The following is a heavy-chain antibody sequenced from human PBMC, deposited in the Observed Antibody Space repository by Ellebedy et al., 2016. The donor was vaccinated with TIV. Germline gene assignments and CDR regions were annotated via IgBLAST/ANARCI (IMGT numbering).Heavy chain of an antibody. Sequence: GESLKISCEASGFPFSRYTMNWVRLAPGKGLEWLSYIDTSSRTIQYADSVKGRFTISRDNAENSLYLRMTGLRVEDTAVYYCARDPADDAFDLWGRGTVVTGSS. CDR1: GFPFSRYT. V-gene: IGHV3-48*01. J-gene: IGHJ3*01. CDR2: IDTSSRTI. CDR3: ARDPADDAFDL.